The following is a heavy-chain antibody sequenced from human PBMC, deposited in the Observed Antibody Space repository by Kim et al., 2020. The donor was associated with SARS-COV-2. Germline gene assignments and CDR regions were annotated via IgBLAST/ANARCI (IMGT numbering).Heavy chain of an antibody. Sequence: NNAQKLQGRVTMTTDTSTSTAYMELRSLRSDDTAVYYCARERRLGGWFDPWGQGTLVTVSS. D-gene: IGHD3-16*01. CDR3: ARERRLGGWFDP. J-gene: IGHJ5*02. V-gene: IGHV1-18*01.